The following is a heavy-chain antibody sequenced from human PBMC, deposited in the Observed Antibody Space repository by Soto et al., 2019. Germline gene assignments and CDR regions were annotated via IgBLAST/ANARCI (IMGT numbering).Heavy chain of an antibody. V-gene: IGHV4-39*01. CDR3: ASPVSGWVDY. J-gene: IGHJ4*02. CDR2: IYYSGST. CDR1: GGSISSSSYY. Sequence: QLQLQESGPGLVKPSETLSLTCTVSGGSISSSSYYWGWIRQPPGKGLEWIGSIYYSGSTYYNPSLKSRVTMSVDTSKNQFPLKLSSVTSADTAVYYCASPVSGWVDYWGQGTLVTVSS. D-gene: IGHD6-19*01.